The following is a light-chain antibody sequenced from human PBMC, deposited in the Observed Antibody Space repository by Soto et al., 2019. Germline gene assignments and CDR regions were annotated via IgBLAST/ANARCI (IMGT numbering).Light chain of an antibody. CDR2: AAS. CDR1: QSISGW. V-gene: IGKV1-5*03. Sequence: DIQLTQSPSSLSASVGDRVTITCRASQSISGWLAWYQHKPGTAPKLLIYAASSLESGVPSRFSGIRSGTDFTLTVSSLQPEDFATYYCQQYNDSFPYTFGQGTKLEIK. CDR3: QQYNDSFPYT. J-gene: IGKJ2*01.